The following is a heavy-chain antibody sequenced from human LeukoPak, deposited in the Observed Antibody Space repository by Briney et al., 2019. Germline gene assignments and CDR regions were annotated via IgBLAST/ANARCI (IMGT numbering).Heavy chain of an antibody. J-gene: IGHJ4*02. CDR3: ARGENDILRLMDGNYFDY. D-gene: IGHD3-9*01. V-gene: IGHV5-51*01. Sequence: GESLKISCKGSGYSFINYWIGWVRQMPGKGLEWMGIIYFGDSDTRYSPSFQGQVTISADKSISTAYLQWSSLKASDTAMYYCARGENDILRLMDGNYFDYWGQGTLVTVSS. CDR2: IYFGDSDT. CDR1: GYSFINYW.